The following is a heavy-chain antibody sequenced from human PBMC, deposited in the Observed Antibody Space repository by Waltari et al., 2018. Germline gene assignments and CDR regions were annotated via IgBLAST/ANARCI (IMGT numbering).Heavy chain of an antibody. CDR3: TRDGLEVNRNCDY. J-gene: IGHJ4*02. CDR1: GFPFPTYC. CDR2: IDKGGSIV. Sequence: EVRLVESGGDLVQPGASLRVSCAASGFPFPTYCMSWVRQAPGKGLEWIAYIDKGGSIVFYADSVQGRFSVSRDNGENSLHLQMNNLRVDDTAVYYCTRDGLEVNRNCDYWGQGTLVTVAT. V-gene: IGHV3-48*04.